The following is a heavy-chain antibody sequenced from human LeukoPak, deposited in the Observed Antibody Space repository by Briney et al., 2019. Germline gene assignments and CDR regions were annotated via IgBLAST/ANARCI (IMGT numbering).Heavy chain of an antibody. V-gene: IGHV3-7*01. CDR2: IKQDGSAK. CDR3: ARGGDDDFDLGDY. D-gene: IGHD4-17*01. Sequence: PGGSLRLSCAASGFTFSRYWMSWVRQAPGKGLEWVANIKQDGSAKYYVDSVKGRLTISRDNAKNSMYLQMNSLRAEDTAVYYCARGGDDDFDLGDYWGQGTLVTVSS. J-gene: IGHJ4*02. CDR1: GFTFSRYW.